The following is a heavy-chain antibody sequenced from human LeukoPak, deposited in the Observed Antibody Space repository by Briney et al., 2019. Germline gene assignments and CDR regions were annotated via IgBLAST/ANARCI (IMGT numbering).Heavy chain of an antibody. Sequence: KTGGSLRLSCAASGFTFSDRYMGWVRQAPGKGQAWVSYISSSSHYTNYEASVRGRFIISRDNARDSVYLQMNSLRVEDTAIYYCVTETTEGAKDNWGQGTLVTVSS. V-gene: IGHV3-11*05. J-gene: IGHJ4*02. CDR1: GFTFSDRY. D-gene: IGHD4-11*01. CDR2: ISSSSHYT. CDR3: VTETTEGAKDN.